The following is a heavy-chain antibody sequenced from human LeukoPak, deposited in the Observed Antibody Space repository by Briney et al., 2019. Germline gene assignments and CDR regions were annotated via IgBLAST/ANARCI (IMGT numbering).Heavy chain of an antibody. CDR1: GFTFSSYA. V-gene: IGHV3-23*01. D-gene: IGHD2-2*02. CDR2: ISGSGGST. Sequence: GGSLRLSCAASGFTFSSYAMSWVRQAPGKGLEWVSAISGSGGSTYYADSVKGRFTISRGNSKNTLYLQMNSLRAEDTAVYYSAKIGVPAAIRSPYDYWGQGTLVTVSS. CDR3: AKIGVPAAIRSPYDY. J-gene: IGHJ4*02.